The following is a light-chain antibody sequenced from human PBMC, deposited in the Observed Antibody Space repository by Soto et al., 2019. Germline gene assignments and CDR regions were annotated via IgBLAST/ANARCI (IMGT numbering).Light chain of an antibody. J-gene: IGKJ4*01. CDR2: GAS. Sequence: EIVLTQSPGTLSLSPGERATLSCRASQSVSSSYLAWYQQKPGQAPRLLIYGASSRATGIPDRFSGSGSGTDFTLTISRLEPEDFAVYHCQQYDSSPLTFGGWTKVEIK. CDR1: QSVSSSY. V-gene: IGKV3-20*01. CDR3: QQYDSSPLT.